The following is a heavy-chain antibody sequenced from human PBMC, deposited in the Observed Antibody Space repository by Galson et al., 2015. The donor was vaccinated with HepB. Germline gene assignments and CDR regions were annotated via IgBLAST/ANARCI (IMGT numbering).Heavy chain of an antibody. J-gene: IGHJ4*02. CDR2: IWYDGSNK. CDR3: VKGSGFGEAYFDY. CDR1: GFTFSSYG. D-gene: IGHD3-10*01. V-gene: IGHV3-30*18. Sequence: SLRLSCAASGFTFSSYGMHWVRQAPGKGLEWVAVIWYDGSNKYYADSVKGRFTISRDNSKNTLYLQMSSLRAEDTAVYYCVKGSGFGEAYFDYWGQGTLVTVSS.